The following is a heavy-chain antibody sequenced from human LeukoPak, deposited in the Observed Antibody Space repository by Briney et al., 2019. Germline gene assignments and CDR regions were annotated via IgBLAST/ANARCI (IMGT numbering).Heavy chain of an antibody. CDR3: ARVRYYASSGYDLPAFDI. V-gene: IGHV4-4*07. CDR1: GGSISSYY. CDR2: IYTSGST. D-gene: IGHD3-22*01. Sequence: SEALSLTCSVSGGSISSYYWSWIRQPGGKGLEWIGRIYTSGSTNYNPSLKSRVTISVDTSKNQLSLKLSSVTAADTAVYYCARVRYYASSGYDLPAFDIWGQGTMVTVS. J-gene: IGHJ3*02.